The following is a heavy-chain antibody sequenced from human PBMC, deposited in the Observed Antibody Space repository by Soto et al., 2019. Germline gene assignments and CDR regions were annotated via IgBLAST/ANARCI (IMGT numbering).Heavy chain of an antibody. CDR2: IRSKAYGGTT. D-gene: IGHD6-13*01. J-gene: IGHJ4*02. Sequence: GGSLRLSCTASGFTFGDYAMSWVRQAPGKGLEWVGFIRSKAYGGTTEYAASVKGRFTISRDDSKSIAYLQMNSLKTEDTAVYYCTRPYSSSWYYFDYWGQGTLVTVSS. V-gene: IGHV3-49*04. CDR3: TRPYSSSWYYFDY. CDR1: GFTFGDYA.